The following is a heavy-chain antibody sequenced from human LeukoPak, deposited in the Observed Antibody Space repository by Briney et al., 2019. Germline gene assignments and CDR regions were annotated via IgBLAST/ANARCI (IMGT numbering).Heavy chain of an antibody. Sequence: GRSLRLSCAASGFTFSSYAMHWARQAPGKGLEWVAVISYDGSNKYYADSVKGRFTISRDNSKNTLYLQMNSLRAEDTAVYYCARAYYDILTGYYDYWGQGTLVTVSS. CDR1: GFTFSSYA. D-gene: IGHD3-9*01. J-gene: IGHJ4*02. CDR2: ISYDGSNK. V-gene: IGHV3-30-3*01. CDR3: ARAYYDILTGYYDY.